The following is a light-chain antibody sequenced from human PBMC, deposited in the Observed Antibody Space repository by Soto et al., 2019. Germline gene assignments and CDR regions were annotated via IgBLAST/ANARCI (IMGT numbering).Light chain of an antibody. CDR1: QSVLYSSNNKNY. CDR3: QQRSNWPST. Sequence: DIVMTQSPDSLAVSLGERATINCKSSQSVLYSSNNKNYLAWYQQKPGQPPRLLIYDASNRATGIPARFSGSGSGTDFTLTITSLEPEDFAVYYCQQRSNWPSTFGGGTKVEI. V-gene: IGKV4-1*01. CDR2: DAS. J-gene: IGKJ4*01.